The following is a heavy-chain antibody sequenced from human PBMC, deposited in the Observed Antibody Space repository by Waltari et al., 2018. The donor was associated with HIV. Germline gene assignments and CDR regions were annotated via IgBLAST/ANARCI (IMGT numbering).Heavy chain of an antibody. CDR3: AKGGRDDYGDLPDY. CDR1: GFTFSSYA. D-gene: IGHD4-17*01. J-gene: IGHJ4*02. Sequence: EVQLLESGGGLVQPGGSLRLSCAASGFTFSSYAMSWVRQAPGKGLEWVSGISGSGCSTYYADSVKVRFTIARDNSKNTLYLQMNSLRAEDTAVYYCAKGGRDDYGDLPDYWGQGTLVTVSS. V-gene: IGHV3-23*01. CDR2: ISGSGCST.